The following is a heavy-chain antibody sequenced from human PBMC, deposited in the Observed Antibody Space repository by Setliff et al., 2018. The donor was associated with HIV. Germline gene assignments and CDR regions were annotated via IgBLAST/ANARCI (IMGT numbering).Heavy chain of an antibody. V-gene: IGHV1-69*13. J-gene: IGHJ4*02. D-gene: IGHD2-15*01. CDR3: ASQNVGCSGGTCYSGSAFDY. CDR1: GDTFRNYA. CDR2: IIPPVGAA. Sequence: GASVKVSCKVSGDTFRNYALNWVRQAPGQGLEWMGGIIPPVGAAVYAQNFQGRVTITADESTSTAYMELRTLRSEDTAIYYCASQNVGCSGGTCYSGSAFDYWGQGSPVTVSS.